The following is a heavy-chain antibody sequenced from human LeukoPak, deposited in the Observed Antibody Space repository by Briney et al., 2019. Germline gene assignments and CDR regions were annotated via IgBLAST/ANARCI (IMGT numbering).Heavy chain of an antibody. CDR2: IWTGSSDT. CDR3: ARRGGPTVVNNFGMDV. Sequence: GESLKISCKGSGYSFTNYWIAWVRQMPGKGLECMGIIWTGSSDTRYSPSFQGQVTISADKSTSTAYLPWSSLRASDTAMYYCARRGGPTVVNNFGMDVWGQGTTVTVSS. V-gene: IGHV5-51*01. CDR1: GYSFTNYW. J-gene: IGHJ6*02. D-gene: IGHD2-15*01.